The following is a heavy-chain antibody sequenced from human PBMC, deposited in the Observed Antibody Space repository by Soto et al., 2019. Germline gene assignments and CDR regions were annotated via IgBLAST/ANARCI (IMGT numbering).Heavy chain of an antibody. V-gene: IGHV1-2*04. D-gene: IGHD3-22*01. CDR1: GYTFTGYY. CDR2: INPNSGGT. CDR3: ARVRNYYDSSGYSH. J-gene: IGHJ4*02. Sequence: ASVKVSCKASGYTFTGYYMHWVRQAPGQGLEWMGWINPNSGGTNYAQKFQGWVTMTRDTSISTAYMELSRLRSDDTAVYYCARVRNYYDSSGYSHWGQGTLVTVSS.